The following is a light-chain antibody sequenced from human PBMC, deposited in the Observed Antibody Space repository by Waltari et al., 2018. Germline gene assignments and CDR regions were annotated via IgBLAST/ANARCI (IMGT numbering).Light chain of an antibody. CDR1: GSDVGGYNY. V-gene: IGLV2-14*01. Sequence: QSALTQPASVSGSPGQSITISCSGTGSDVGGYNYVSWYQQYPGKAPKLMIYQVSNRPSGLSNRFSGSKAGNTASLTISGLQADDEADYYCSSYSSTGTPWVFGGGTKLTVL. CDR2: QVS. J-gene: IGLJ3*02. CDR3: SSYSSTGTPWV.